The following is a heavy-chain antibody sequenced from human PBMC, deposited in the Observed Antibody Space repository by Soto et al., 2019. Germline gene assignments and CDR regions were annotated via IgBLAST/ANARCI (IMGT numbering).Heavy chain of an antibody. J-gene: IGHJ4*02. Sequence: GXSVKVACRASGYPLTSYYMDWVRQAPGQGLEWMGWINPNSGDTNYAQKFQGRVTMTRDTSFRTAYTELSRLRSDDRAVYYCARGGKIFAVVIRAPFDYWGQRTLVTVSS. V-gene: IGHV1-2*02. D-gene: IGHD3-3*01. CDR1: GYPLTSYY. CDR3: ARGGKIFAVVIRAPFDY. CDR2: INPNSGDT.